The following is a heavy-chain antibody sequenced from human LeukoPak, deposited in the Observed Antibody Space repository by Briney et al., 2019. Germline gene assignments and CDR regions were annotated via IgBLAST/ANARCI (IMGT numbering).Heavy chain of an antibody. V-gene: IGHV1-69*04. D-gene: IGHD4/OR15-4a*01. CDR3: ASLGSGANLTRRDT. CDR1: GGTFTNYV. Sequence: ASVKVSCKASGGTFTNYVINWVRQAPGQGLEWVGRIIPIPGVANYAQKFQGRVTITADKSTSTAYMELSSLRSEDTAVFYCASLGSGANLTRRDTWGQGTLVIVSS. J-gene: IGHJ5*02. CDR2: IIPIPGVA.